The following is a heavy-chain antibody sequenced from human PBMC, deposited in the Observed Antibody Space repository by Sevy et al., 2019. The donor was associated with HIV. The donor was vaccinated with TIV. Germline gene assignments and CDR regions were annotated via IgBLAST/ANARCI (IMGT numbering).Heavy chain of an antibody. CDR2: ISFDGSDK. D-gene: IGHD6-19*01. J-gene: IGHJ4*02. CDR1: GFSFSTHA. Sequence: GGSLRLSCAASGFSFSTHAMHWVRQALGKGLEWVAVISFDGSDKYYSDSVKGRFTISRDDSKNTLLLQMSSLRAEDTAVYYWARDAGYSTVWDPGYWGGGGLVTVSS. V-gene: IGHV3-30*03. CDR3: ARDAGYSTVWDPGY.